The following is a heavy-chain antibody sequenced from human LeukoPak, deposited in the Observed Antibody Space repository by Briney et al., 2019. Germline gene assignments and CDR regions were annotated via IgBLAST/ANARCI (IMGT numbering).Heavy chain of an antibody. J-gene: IGHJ5*01. CDR1: GYTFTDYY. CDR2: INPKSGDT. D-gene: IGHD3-10*01. Sequence: VASVKVSCKASGYTFTDYYMHWVRQAPGQGLEWMGWINPKSGDTNYAQKFQGRVTMTRDTSISTVYMELSRLRPDDTAIYYCARAGTPMVFDFWGQGTPVTVSS. V-gene: IGHV1-2*02. CDR3: ARAGTPMVFDF.